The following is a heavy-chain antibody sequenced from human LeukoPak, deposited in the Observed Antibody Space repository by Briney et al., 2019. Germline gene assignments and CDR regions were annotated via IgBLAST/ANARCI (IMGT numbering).Heavy chain of an antibody. CDR3: ARSSHGGVSDY. J-gene: IGHJ4*02. D-gene: IGHD6-13*01. Sequence: TLSLTCTVSGGSISSGSYYWSWIWQPAGKGLEWIGRIYTSGSTNYNPSLKSRVTISVDTSKNQFSLKLSSVTAADTAVYYCARSSHGGVSDYWGQGTLVTVSS. CDR1: GGSISSGSYY. CDR2: IYTSGST. V-gene: IGHV4-61*02.